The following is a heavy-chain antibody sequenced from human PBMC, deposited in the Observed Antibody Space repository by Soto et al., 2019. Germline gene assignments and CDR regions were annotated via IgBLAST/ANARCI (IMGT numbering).Heavy chain of an antibody. CDR2: ISHSGTT. Sequence: SETLSLTCLVSGFPISSTYSWGWIRQPPGKGLEWIGSISHSGTTSYSPSLTSRVSISVDTSKNQVSLKLTSVTAADTAVYFCARVTMVIRDSDHFGVDVWGHGTTVT. J-gene: IGHJ6*02. D-gene: IGHD4-17*01. CDR3: ARVTMVIRDSDHFGVDV. CDR1: GFPISSTYS. V-gene: IGHV4-38-2*02.